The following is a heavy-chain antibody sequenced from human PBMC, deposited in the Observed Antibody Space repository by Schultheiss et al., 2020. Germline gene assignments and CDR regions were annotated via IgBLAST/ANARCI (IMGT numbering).Heavy chain of an antibody. D-gene: IGHD3-10*01. CDR1: GFTFSSFA. J-gene: IGHJ6*02. CDR3: ARRRVVHRGEPYGMDV. V-gene: IGHV3-23*01. CDR2: ISGSGGST. Sequence: GGSLRLSCAASGFTFSSFAMSWVRQAPGKGLEWVSAISGSGGSTYYADSVKGRFTISRDNSKNTLYLQMNSLRAEDTAVYYCARRRVVHRGEPYGMDVWGQGTTVTVSS.